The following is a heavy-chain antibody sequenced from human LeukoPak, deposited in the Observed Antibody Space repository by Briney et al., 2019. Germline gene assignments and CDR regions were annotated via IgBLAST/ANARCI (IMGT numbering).Heavy chain of an antibody. CDR2: ISSSSSFI. CDR1: GFTFSSYS. J-gene: IGHJ4*02. Sequence: SGGSLRLSCAASGFTFSSYSMNWVRQAPGEGVEGVSSISSSSSFIYYADSVKGRFPISRDNAKNSLYLQLKSLRPDDTAVYYCASARKHSGVGGQGTLVTVSS. CDR3: ASARKHSGV. V-gene: IGHV3-21*01. D-gene: IGHD2-8*01.